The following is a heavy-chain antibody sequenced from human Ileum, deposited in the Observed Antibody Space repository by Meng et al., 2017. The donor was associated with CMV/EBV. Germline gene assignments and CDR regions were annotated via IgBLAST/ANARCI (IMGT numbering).Heavy chain of an antibody. CDR2: IRYDESNK. CDR1: GFTFSNYG. D-gene: IGHD1-26*01. V-gene: IGHV3-30*02. J-gene: IGHJ3*02. CDR3: AKDHSGSWDAFDI. Sequence: GGSLRLSCAASGFTFSNYGMNWVRQAPGKGLEWVAFIRYDESNKYYIDSVKGRFTISRDNSKNTLYLQMDSLRAEDTAVYYCAKDHSGSWDAFDIWGQGTMVTVSS.